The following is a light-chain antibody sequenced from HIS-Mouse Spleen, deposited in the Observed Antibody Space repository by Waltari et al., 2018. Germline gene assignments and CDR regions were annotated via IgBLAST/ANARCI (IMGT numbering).Light chain of an antibody. J-gene: IGLJ2*01. Sequence: QSALTQPASVSGSPGQSITISCTGTSSDVGSYNLVSWYQQHPGKAPKLMIYEGSKRPLGVSNRFSGSKSGNTASLTISGLQAEDEADYYCCSYAGSSTLVFGGGTKLTVL. CDR1: SSDVGSYNL. CDR3: CSYAGSSTLV. CDR2: EGS. V-gene: IGLV2-23*01.